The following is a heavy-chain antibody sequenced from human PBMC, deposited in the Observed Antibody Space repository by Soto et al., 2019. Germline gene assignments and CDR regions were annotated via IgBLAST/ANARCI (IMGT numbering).Heavy chain of an antibody. Sequence: GGSLRLSCAASGFTFSSYGMHWVRQAPGKGLEWVAVIWYDGSNKYYADSVKGRFTISRDNSKNTLYLQMNSLRAEDTAVYYCARGPASFTAMVTCFDYWGQGTLVTVSS. J-gene: IGHJ4*02. D-gene: IGHD5-18*01. CDR1: GFTFSSYG. CDR2: IWYDGSNK. V-gene: IGHV3-33*01. CDR3: ARGPASFTAMVTCFDY.